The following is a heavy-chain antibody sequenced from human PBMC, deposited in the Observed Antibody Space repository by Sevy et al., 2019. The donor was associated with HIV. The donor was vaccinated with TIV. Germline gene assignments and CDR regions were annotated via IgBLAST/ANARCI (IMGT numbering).Heavy chain of an antibody. CDR3: AKNRGYDPHFDY. Sequence: GGSLRLSCAASGFTFSSYAMSWXRQASGKGLEWVSAISGSGGTTYYADSVKGRFTISRDKSKSTLFLQMNNLRAEDTAIYYCAKNRGYDPHFDYWGQGTLVTVSS. V-gene: IGHV3-23*01. J-gene: IGHJ4*02. CDR2: ISGSGGTT. CDR1: GFTFSSYA. D-gene: IGHD5-12*01.